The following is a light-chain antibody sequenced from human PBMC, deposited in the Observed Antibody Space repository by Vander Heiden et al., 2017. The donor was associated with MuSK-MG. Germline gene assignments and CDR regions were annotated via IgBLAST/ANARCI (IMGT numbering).Light chain of an antibody. CDR2: GAS. V-gene: IGKV3-20*01. Sequence: VLTQSPGTLSVSPGERATLSCRASQSVSSSYLAWYQQKPGQAPRLLIYGASSRATGIPDRFSGSGSGTDFTLTISRLEPEDFAVYYCQQYGSSQITFGQGTRLEIK. CDR3: QQYGSSQIT. J-gene: IGKJ5*01. CDR1: QSVSSSY.